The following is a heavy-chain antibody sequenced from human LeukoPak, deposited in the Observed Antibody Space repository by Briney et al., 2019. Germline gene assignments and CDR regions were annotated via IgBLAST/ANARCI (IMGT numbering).Heavy chain of an antibody. V-gene: IGHV3-30-3*01. CDR3: ARDVVVAAANWFDP. CDR2: ISYDGSNK. J-gene: IGHJ5*02. Sequence: GRSLRLSRAASGFTFSSYAMHWVRQAPGKGLEWVAVISYDGSNKYYADSVKGRFTISRDNSKNTLYLQMNSLRAEDTAVYYCARDVVVAAANWFDPWGQGTLVTVSS. CDR1: GFTFSSYA. D-gene: IGHD2-15*01.